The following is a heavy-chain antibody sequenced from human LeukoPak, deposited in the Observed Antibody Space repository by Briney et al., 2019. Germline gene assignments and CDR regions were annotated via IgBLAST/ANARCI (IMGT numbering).Heavy chain of an antibody. CDR1: GGSISSYY. CDR2: IYYSGST. Sequence: SETLSLTCTVSGGSISSYYWSWIRQPPGKGLEWIGYIYYSGSTNYNPSLKSRVTISVDTSKNQFSLKLSSVTAADTAVYYCARDRGCSGGSCYSYYYYGMDVWGQGTTVTVSS. CDR3: ARDRGCSGGSCYSYYYYGMDV. D-gene: IGHD2-15*01. J-gene: IGHJ6*02. V-gene: IGHV4-59*01.